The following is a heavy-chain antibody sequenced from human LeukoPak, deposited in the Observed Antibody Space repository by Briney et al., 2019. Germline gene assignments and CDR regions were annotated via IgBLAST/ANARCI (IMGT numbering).Heavy chain of an antibody. CDR3: ARDLIVPDAMTGSGSYSTDY. V-gene: IGHV4-38-2*02. Sequence: PSETLSLTCTVSGYSISTGYYWDWIRQPPGKGLEWIGTFYHGGSTYYNPSLKSRVTMSVDTSKNQFSLKLSSVTAADTAVYYCARDLIVPDAMTGSGSYSTDYWGQGTLATVSS. CDR2: FYHGGST. CDR1: GYSISTGYY. D-gene: IGHD3-10*01. J-gene: IGHJ4*02.